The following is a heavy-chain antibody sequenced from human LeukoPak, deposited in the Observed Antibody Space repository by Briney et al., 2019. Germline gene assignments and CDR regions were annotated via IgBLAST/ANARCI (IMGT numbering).Heavy chain of an antibody. J-gene: IGHJ4*02. CDR1: GFTLSSYS. D-gene: IGHD6-13*01. Sequence: GGSLRLSCAASGFTLSSYSMNWVRQAPGKGLEWVSSISSSSSYIYYADSVKGRFTISRDNAKNSLYLQMNSLRAEDTAVYYCAREGVSAGSWVDYWGQGTLVTVSS. V-gene: IGHV3-21*01. CDR3: AREGVSAGSWVDY. CDR2: ISSSSSYI.